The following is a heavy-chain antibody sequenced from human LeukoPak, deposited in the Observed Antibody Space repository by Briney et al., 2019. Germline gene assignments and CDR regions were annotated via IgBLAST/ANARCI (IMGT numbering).Heavy chain of an antibody. V-gene: IGHV3-74*01. Sequence: GGSLRLSCAASGFTFGSFWMHWVRQAPGKGLVWVSRINSDGSSTYYADSAKGRFTISRDNSKNTLYLQMNSLRAEDTAVYYCAKDLTGTTSLNYYYYGMDVWGQGTTVTVSS. J-gene: IGHJ6*02. D-gene: IGHD1-20*01. CDR1: GFTFGSFW. CDR2: INSDGSST. CDR3: AKDLTGTTSLNYYYYGMDV.